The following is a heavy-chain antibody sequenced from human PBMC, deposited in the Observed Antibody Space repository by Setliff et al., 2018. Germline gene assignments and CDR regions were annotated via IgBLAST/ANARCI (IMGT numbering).Heavy chain of an antibody. CDR2: ISGSGGNT. J-gene: IGHJ3*02. Sequence: LRLSCAASGFTFSSFAMSWVRQGPGKGLEWVSGISGSGGNTYYADSVKGRFTISRDNSKNTLYLQMNSLRAEDTAVYYCAKDLRSSPRVIDAFDIWGQGTMVTVSS. CDR3: AKDLRSSPRVIDAFDI. CDR1: GFTFSSFA. D-gene: IGHD2-2*01. V-gene: IGHV3-23*01.